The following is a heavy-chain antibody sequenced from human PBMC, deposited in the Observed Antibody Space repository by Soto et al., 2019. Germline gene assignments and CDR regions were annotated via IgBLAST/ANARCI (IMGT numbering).Heavy chain of an antibody. V-gene: IGHV3-48*01. CDR2: ISSSSSTI. CDR1: GFTFSSYS. J-gene: IGHJ4*02. D-gene: IGHD6-19*01. Sequence: EVQLVESGGGLVQPGGSLRLSCAVSGFTFSSYSMNWVRQAPGKGLEWVSYISSSSSTIFYADSLKGRFTISRDNATNSLYLQMNSLRAEDTAVYYCARDPYTSGWYGSSFDCWGQGTLVTVSS. CDR3: ARDPYTSGWYGSSFDC.